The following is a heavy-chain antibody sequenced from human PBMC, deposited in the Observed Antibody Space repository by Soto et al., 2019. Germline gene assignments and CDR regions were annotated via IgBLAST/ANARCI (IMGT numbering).Heavy chain of an antibody. CDR1: GGSITSDYSC. V-gene: IGHV4-59*08. J-gene: IGHJ4*02. CDR3: ARVGVYDYV. Sequence: SETLSLTCTVSGGSITSDYSCWSWIRQPPGEGLEWIGYIYDIKSTNYNPSLKSRVTISVDTSKNQFSLKLSSVTVADTAVYYCARVGVYDYVWGQGTLVTVSS. D-gene: IGHD3-16*01. CDR2: IYDIKST.